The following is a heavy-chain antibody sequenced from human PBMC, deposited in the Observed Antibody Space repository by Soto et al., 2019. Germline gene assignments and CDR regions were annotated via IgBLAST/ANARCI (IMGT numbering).Heavy chain of an antibody. D-gene: IGHD3-3*01. V-gene: IGHV1-2*02. J-gene: IGHJ6*02. CDR3: ARDLRRYDFWSGYWNYYYYYGMDV. CDR2: INPNSGGT. Sequence: ASVKVSCKASGYTFTGYYMHWVRQAPGQGLEWMGWINPNSGGTNYARKFQGRVTMTRDTSISTAYMELSRLRSDDTAVYYCARDLRRYDFWSGYWNYYYYYGMDVWGQGTTVTVSS. CDR1: GYTFTGYY.